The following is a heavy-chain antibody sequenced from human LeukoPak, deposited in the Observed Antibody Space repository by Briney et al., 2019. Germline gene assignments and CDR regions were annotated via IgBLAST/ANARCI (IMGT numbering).Heavy chain of an antibody. Sequence: GASVKVSCKASGYTFTGYYMHWVRQAPGQGLEWMGWINPNSGGTNYAQKFQGWVTMTRDTSIGTAYMELSRLRSDDTAVYYCARGADYYDSSGPPEDFDYWGQGTLVAVSS. CDR3: ARGADYYDSSGPPEDFDY. CDR2: INPNSGGT. D-gene: IGHD3-22*01. CDR1: GYTFTGYY. V-gene: IGHV1-2*04. J-gene: IGHJ4*02.